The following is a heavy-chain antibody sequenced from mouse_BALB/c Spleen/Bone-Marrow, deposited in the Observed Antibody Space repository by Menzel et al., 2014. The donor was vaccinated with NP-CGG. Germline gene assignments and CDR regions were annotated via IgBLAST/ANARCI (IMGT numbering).Heavy chain of an antibody. V-gene: IGHV1-4*02. D-gene: IGHD4-1*01. CDR1: GYTFTSYT. J-gene: IGHJ3*01. CDR2: IVPSSGYT. Sequence: QVQLKESGAELARPGASVKMSCKASGYTFTSYTVQWVKRRPGQGLEWVGYIVPSSGYTDYNQKFKDKTTLTADKSSSTAYRQLSSVTSADSAVYYCAGEAGTGAWFPNWGQGTLVSVSA. CDR3: AGEAGTGAWFPN.